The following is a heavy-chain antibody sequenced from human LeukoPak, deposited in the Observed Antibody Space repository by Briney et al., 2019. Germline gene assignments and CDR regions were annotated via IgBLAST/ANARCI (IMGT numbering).Heavy chain of an antibody. CDR3: ARGPGYSGYDLDC. D-gene: IGHD5-12*01. V-gene: IGHV4-34*01. CDR2: INHSGST. Sequence: TSETLSLTCAVYGGSFSGYYWSWIRQPPGKGLEWIGEINHSGSTNYNPSLKSRVTISVDTSKNQFSLKLSSVTAADTAVYYCARGPGYSGYDLDCWGQGTLVTVSS. CDR1: GGSFSGYY. J-gene: IGHJ4*02.